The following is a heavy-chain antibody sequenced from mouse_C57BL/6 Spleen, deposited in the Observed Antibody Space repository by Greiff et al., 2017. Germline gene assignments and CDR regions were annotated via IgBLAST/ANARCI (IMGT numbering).Heavy chain of an antibody. J-gene: IGHJ4*01. V-gene: IGHV1-69*01. CDR2: IDPSDSYT. D-gene: IGHD1-1*01. CDR3: ARLGGSSYSYAMDY. CDR1: GYTFTSYW. Sequence: QVQLQQSGAELVMPGASVKLSCKASGYTFTSYWMHWVKQRPGQGLEWIGEIDPSDSYTNYNQKFKGKSTLTVDKSSSTAYMQLSSLTSEDSAVYYCARLGGSSYSYAMDYWGQGTSVTVSS.